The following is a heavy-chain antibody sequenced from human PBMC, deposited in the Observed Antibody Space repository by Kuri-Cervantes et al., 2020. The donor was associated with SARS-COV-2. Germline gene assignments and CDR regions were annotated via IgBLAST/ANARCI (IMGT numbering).Heavy chain of an antibody. CDR2: IIPILGIA. CDR1: GGTCSSYA. J-gene: IGHJ4*02. D-gene: IGHD6-13*01. V-gene: IGHV1-69*04. Sequence: SVKVSCKASGGTCSSYAISWVRQAPGQGLEWMGRIIPILGIANYAQKFQGRVTITADKSTSTAYMELSSLRSEDTAVYYCEREIPSAAGDDYWGQGTLVTVSS. CDR3: EREIPSAAGDDY.